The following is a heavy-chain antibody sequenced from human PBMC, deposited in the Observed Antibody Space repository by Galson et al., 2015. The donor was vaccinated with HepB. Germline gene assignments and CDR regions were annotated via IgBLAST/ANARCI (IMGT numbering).Heavy chain of an antibody. J-gene: IGHJ5*02. CDR3: TTDVFFSTFWSWFDP. Sequence: SLRLSCAASGFPFNNAWMTWVRQAPGMGLEWAGRIKSKTDGETTDYAAPVKGRFTIARDDASNTLYLHMNRLKTDDTGMYYCTTDVFFSTFWSWFDPWGQGTLVTVSS. V-gene: IGHV3-15*01. CDR2: IKSKTDGETT. D-gene: IGHD2-8*02. CDR1: GFPFNNAW.